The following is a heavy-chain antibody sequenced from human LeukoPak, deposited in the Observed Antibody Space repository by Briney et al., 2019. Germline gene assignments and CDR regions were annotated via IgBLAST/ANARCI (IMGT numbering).Heavy chain of an antibody. V-gene: IGHV4-61*02. J-gene: IGHJ5*02. CDR3: AKGAGPPWFDP. CDR1: GASISSDTYV. CDR2: ISSTGRT. Sequence: PSQTLSLTCTVAGASISSDTYVWSWIRQPAGKGLEWIGRISSTGRTDYNPSLTSRVTISVDTSKNQLSMKLSSVTAADTAVYYCAKGAGPPWFDPWGQGTLVTVSS. D-gene: IGHD6-19*01.